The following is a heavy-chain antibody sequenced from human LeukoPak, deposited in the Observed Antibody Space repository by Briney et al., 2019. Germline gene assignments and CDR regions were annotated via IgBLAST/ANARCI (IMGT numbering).Heavy chain of an antibody. CDR2: ISGSGGST. J-gene: IGHJ6*03. D-gene: IGHD5-18*01. CDR1: GFTVSSYG. CDR3: AKSVDTTAYYYYYMDV. Sequence: PGGSLRLSCAASGFTVSSYGMSWVRQAPGKGLEWVSAISGSGGSTYYADSVKGRFTISRDNSKNTLYLQMNSLRAEDTAVYYCAKSVDTTAYYYYYMDVWGKGTTVTISS. V-gene: IGHV3-23*01.